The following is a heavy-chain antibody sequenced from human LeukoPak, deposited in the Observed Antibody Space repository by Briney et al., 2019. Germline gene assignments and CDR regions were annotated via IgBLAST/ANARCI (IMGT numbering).Heavy chain of an antibody. V-gene: IGHV3-53*01. CDR3: AYISGSYHFDY. D-gene: IGHD1-26*01. J-gene: IGHJ4*02. CDR1: GFTVSSNY. CDR2: IYSGGST. Sequence: GGSLRLSCAASGFTVSSNYMSWVRQAPGKGLEWVSVIYSGGSTYYADSVKGRFTISRDNSKNTLYLQMNSLRAEDTAVYYCAYISGSYHFDYWGQGTLVTVSS.